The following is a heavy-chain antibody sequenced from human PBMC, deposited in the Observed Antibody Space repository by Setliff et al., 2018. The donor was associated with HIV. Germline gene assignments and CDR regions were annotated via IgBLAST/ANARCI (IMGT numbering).Heavy chain of an antibody. CDR1: GDSISSYY. CDR3: ARTFGDLKHYNYYYTIDV. Sequence: PSETLSLTCTVSGDSISSYYWSWIRQTAGKGLEWIGRIYTSGTTNNNPSLKSRVTISVDTSKNQFSLKLSSVTAADTAVYYCARTFGDLKHYNYYYTIDVWGQGTTVTVSS. V-gene: IGHV4-4*07. D-gene: IGHD3-10*01. CDR2: IYTSGTT. J-gene: IGHJ6*02.